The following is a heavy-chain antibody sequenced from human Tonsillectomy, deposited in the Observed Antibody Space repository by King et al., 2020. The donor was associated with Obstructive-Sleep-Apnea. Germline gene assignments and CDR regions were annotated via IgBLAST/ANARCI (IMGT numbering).Heavy chain of an antibody. CDR2: IYWNDDK. CDR1: GFSLSISGVG. CDR3: ARSDGAPIAAVVTGAFDV. J-gene: IGHJ3*01. V-gene: IGHV2-5*01. Sequence: TLKESGPTLVKPTQTLTLTCTFSGFSLSISGVGVGWIRQPPGKALEWLALIYWNDDKRYSPSLRSRLTITKDSSKDQVVLTMTNMDPVDSATYYCARSDGAPIAAVVTGAFDVWGQGTMVTGSP. D-gene: IGHD6-13*01.